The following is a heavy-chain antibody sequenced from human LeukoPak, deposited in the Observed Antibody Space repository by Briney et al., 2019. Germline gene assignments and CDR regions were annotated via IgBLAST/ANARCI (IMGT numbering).Heavy chain of an antibody. V-gene: IGHV3-33*01. J-gene: IGHJ4*02. CDR1: RFTFSSYG. CDR3: ARDRAMVVGSSWYYDY. D-gene: IGHD5-18*01. Sequence: PGRSLRLSCEASRFTFSSYGMHWVRQAPGKGLEWVSLIWYDGSNKYYADSVKGRFTISRDNSKNTLNLQMNSLRAEDTALYYCARDRAMVVGSSWYYDYWGQGTLVTVSS. CDR2: IWYDGSNK.